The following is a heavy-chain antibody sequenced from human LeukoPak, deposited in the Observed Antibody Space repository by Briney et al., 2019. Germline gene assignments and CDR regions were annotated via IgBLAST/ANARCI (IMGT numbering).Heavy chain of an antibody. Sequence: ASVKVSCKASGYTFTGYYMHWVRQAPGQGLEWMGWINPNSGGTNYAQKFQGRVTMTRDTSISTAYMELSRLRSDDTAVYYCARDWVAMATDAFDIWGQGTMVTVSS. CDR3: ARDWVAMATDAFDI. J-gene: IGHJ3*02. CDR1: GYTFTGYY. CDR2: INPNSGGT. V-gene: IGHV1-2*02. D-gene: IGHD5-24*01.